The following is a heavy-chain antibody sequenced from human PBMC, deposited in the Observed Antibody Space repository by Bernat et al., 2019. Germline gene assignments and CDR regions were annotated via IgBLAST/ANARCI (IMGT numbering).Heavy chain of an antibody. Sequence: EVQLLESGGGLVQPGGSLRLSCAAAGFTFSTYGMTWVRRAPGRGLEWVSAIGGSGSTTSYADSVKGRFTISRDNSKNTVSLQMNSLRAEDTAIYYCAKIISGTGIAYWGQGTLVTVSS. CDR3: AKIISGTGIAY. D-gene: IGHD6-13*01. V-gene: IGHV3-23*01. CDR2: IGGSGSTT. CDR1: GFTFSTYG. J-gene: IGHJ4*02.